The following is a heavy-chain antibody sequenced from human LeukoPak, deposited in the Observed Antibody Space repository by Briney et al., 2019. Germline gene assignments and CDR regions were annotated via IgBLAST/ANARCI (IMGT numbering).Heavy chain of an antibody. D-gene: IGHD3-3*01. V-gene: IGHV4-34*01. CDR1: GGSFSGYY. CDR2: INHSGST. Sequence: SETLSLTCAVYGGSFSGYYWGWIRQPPGKGLEWIGEINHSGSTNYNPSLKSRVTISVDTSKNQFSLKLSSVTAADTAVYYCARGRSIRFLEWLLYNNWFDPWGQGTLVTVSS. J-gene: IGHJ5*02. CDR3: ARGRSIRFLEWLLYNNWFDP.